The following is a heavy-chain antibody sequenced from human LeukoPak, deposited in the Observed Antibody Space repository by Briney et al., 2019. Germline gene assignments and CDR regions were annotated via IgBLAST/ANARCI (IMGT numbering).Heavy chain of an antibody. J-gene: IGHJ5*02. D-gene: IGHD2-2*01. CDR3: ATHLGYCSSTSCSSENWFDP. CDR1: GGTSSSYA. V-gene: IGHV1-69*13. CDR2: IIPIFGTA. Sequence: SVKVSCKASGGTSSSYAISWVRQAPGQGLEWMGGIIPIFGTANYAQKFQGRVTITADESTSTAYMELSSLRSEDTAVYYCATHLGYCSSTSCSSENWFDPWGQGTLVTVSS.